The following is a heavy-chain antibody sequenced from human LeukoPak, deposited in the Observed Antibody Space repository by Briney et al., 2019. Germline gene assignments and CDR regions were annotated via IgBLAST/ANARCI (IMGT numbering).Heavy chain of an antibody. Sequence: ASVKVSCKASGYTFTGYYMHWVRQAPGQGLEWMGWINPNSGGTNYAQKFQGRVTMTRGASISTAYMELSRLRSDDTAVYYCARASRTYGYSYMGYWGQGTLVTVSS. D-gene: IGHD5-18*01. V-gene: IGHV1-2*02. CDR1: GYTFTGYY. CDR3: ARASRTYGYSYMGY. J-gene: IGHJ4*02. CDR2: INPNSGGT.